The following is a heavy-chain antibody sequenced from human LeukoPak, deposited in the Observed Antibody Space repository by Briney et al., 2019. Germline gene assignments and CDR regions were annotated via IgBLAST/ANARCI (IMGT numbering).Heavy chain of an antibody. CDR1: GFTFSSYW. V-gene: IGHV3-74*01. CDR2: INSDGSST. J-gene: IGHJ5*02. D-gene: IGHD6-13*01. Sequence: PGGSLRLSCAASGFTFSSYWMHWVRQAPGKGLVWVSRINSDGSSTSYADSVKGRFTISRDNAKNTLYLQMNSLRAEDTAVYYCASASSSRSRFDPWGQGTLVTVSS. CDR3: ASASSSRSRFDP.